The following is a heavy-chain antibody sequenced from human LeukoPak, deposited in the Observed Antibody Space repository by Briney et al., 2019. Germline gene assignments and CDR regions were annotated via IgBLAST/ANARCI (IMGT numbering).Heavy chain of an antibody. D-gene: IGHD3-10*01. CDR1: GFSFSTYA. Sequence: PGGSLRLSCAASGFSFSTYAMSWVRQAPGKGLEWISGISSSSTDTHYAESVKGRFRVSRDNSKTTLYLQMNSLRAEDTAVYYCVSGTYRLGDYWGQGVLVAVSS. CDR3: VSGTYRLGDY. CDR2: ISSSSTDT. J-gene: IGHJ4*02. V-gene: IGHV3-23*01.